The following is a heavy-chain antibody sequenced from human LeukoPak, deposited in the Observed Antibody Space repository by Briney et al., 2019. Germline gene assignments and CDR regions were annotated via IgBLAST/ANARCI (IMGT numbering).Heavy chain of an antibody. Sequence: GGSLRLSCAASGFIVSSNYMSWVRQAPGKGLEWVSVIYSGGSTYYADSVKGRFTISRDNSKNTLYLQMNSLRAEDTAVYYCARGRTGTTHPAAFDIWGQGTMVTVSS. V-gene: IGHV3-53*01. J-gene: IGHJ3*02. D-gene: IGHD1-1*01. CDR2: IYSGGST. CDR3: ARGRTGTTHPAAFDI. CDR1: GFIVSSNY.